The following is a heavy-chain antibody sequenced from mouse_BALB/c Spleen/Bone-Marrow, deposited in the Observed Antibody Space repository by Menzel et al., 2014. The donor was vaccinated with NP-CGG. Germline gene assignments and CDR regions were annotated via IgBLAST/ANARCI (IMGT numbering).Heavy chain of an antibody. CDR1: GFNIKDTY. CDR3: AGDGAY. D-gene: IGHD3-3*01. J-gene: IGHJ3*01. Sequence: VQLQQSGAELVKPGASVKLSRTASGFNIKDTYMHWVKQRPEQGLEWTGRIDPANGNTKYDPKFQGKATITADTSSNTAYLQLSSLTSEDTAVYYCAGDGAYWGQGTLVTVSA. CDR2: IDPANGNT. V-gene: IGHV14-3*02.